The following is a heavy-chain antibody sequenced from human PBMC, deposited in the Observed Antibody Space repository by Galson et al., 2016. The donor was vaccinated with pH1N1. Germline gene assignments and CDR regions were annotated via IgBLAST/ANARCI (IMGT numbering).Heavy chain of an antibody. CDR2: IFGSAAKT. D-gene: IGHD2-15*01. CDR1: GFTFSDYV. CDR3: AKYHHSEGWPALDS. V-gene: IGHV3-23*01. Sequence: SLRLSCAASGFTFSDYVMTWVRQAPGKGLEWVSAIFGSAAKTFYADSVMGRFTISRDNSKNTLYLQMNSLRVQDTAIYYCAKYHHSEGWPALDSWGQGTLVTVSS. J-gene: IGHJ4*02.